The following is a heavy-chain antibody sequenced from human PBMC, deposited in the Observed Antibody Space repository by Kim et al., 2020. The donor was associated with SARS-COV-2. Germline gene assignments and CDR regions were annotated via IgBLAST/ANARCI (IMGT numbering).Heavy chain of an antibody. CDR2: IYYSGST. Sequence: SETLSLTCTVSGGSISSSSYYWGWIRQPPGKGLEWIGSIYYSGSTYYNPSLKSRVTISVDTSKNQFSLKLSSVTAADTAVYYCARPLTLSGTFGVPYYYYRMDVWGQGTPVTVSS. V-gene: IGHV4-39*01. CDR3: ARPLTLSGTFGVPYYYYRMDV. CDR1: GGSISSSSYY. J-gene: IGHJ6*02. D-gene: IGHD3-3*02.